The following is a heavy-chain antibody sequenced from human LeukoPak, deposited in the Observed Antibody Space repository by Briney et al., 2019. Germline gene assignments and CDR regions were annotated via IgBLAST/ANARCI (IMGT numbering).Heavy chain of an antibody. CDR1: GGSISNAGYY. D-gene: IGHD6-13*01. J-gene: IGHJ5*02. V-gene: IGHV4-31*03. CDR3: AREIAASGTNWFDP. CDR2: IYYSGST. Sequence: SETLSLTCTVSGGSISNAGYYWIWIRQHPEKGLEWIGYIYYSGSTYSNPSLKSRVAISLDTSKNQFSLKLSSVTAADTALYYCAREIAASGTNWFDPWGQGTLFTVSS.